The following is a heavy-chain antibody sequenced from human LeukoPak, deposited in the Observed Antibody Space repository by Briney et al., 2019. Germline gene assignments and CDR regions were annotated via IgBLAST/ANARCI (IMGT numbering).Heavy chain of an antibody. D-gene: IGHD3-22*01. CDR2: IYPGDSDT. CDR3: ARVYDSSGYFSFHY. V-gene: IGHV5-51*01. Sequence: GESLKISCKGSGYSFTSYWIGWVRQMPGKGLEWMGIIYPGDSDTRYSLSFQGQVTISADKSISTAHLQWGSLKASDTAMYYCARVYDSSGYFSFHYWGQGTLVIVSS. J-gene: IGHJ4*02. CDR1: GYSFTSYW.